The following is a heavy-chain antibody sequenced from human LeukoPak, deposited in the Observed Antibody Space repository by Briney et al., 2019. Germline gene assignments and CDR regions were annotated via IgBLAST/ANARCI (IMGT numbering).Heavy chain of an antibody. Sequence: GASVKVSCKASGYTFSSYGISWVRQTPGQGLEWMGWISGYNGNTNYAQKVQGRVTMTTDPFTSTAYMELRSLRSDDTAVYYCARDGPDRAAWFDPWGQGTLATVSS. CDR1: GYTFSSYG. D-gene: IGHD3-22*01. CDR2: ISGYNGNT. V-gene: IGHV1-18*01. CDR3: ARDGPDRAAWFDP. J-gene: IGHJ5*02.